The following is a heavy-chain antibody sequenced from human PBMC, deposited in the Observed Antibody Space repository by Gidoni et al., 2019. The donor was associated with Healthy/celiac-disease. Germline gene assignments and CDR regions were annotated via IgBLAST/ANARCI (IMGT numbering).Heavy chain of an antibody. Sequence: EVQLLEFGGGLVQPGGSLRLSCAASGFTFCNYAMSWVRQAPGKGLVWVSAISGSGGSTYYANSVKGRFTISRDNSKNTLYLQMNSLRAEDTAVYYCAKEMVRGSLYYFDYWGQGTLVTVSS. V-gene: IGHV3-23*01. CDR1: GFTFCNYA. CDR2: ISGSGGST. CDR3: AKEMVRGSLYYFDY. D-gene: IGHD3-10*01. J-gene: IGHJ4*02.